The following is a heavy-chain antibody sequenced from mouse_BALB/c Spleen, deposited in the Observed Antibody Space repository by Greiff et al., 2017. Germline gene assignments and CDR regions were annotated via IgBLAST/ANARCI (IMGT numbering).Heavy chain of an antibody. J-gene: IGHJ4*01. V-gene: IGHV2-9*02. D-gene: IGHD2-4*01. CDR3: APSMITYAMDY. CDR1: GFSLTSYG. Sequence: VKLMESGPGLVAPSQSLSITCTVSGFSLTSYGVHWVRQPPGKGLEWLGVIWAGGSTNYNSALMSRLSISKDNSKSQVFLKMNSLQTDDTAVYYCAPSMITYAMDYWGQGTSVTVSS. CDR2: IWAGGST.